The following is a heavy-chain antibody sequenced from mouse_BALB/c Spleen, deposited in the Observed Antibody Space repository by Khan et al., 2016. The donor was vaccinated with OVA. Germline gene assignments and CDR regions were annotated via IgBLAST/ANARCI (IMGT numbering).Heavy chain of an antibody. CDR3: ARDAGRY. J-gene: IGHJ4*01. CDR1: GYTFTEYT. V-gene: IGHV1-18*01. Sequence: VQLQQSGPELVKPGASVKISCKTSGYTFTEYTLHWVKQSHGKSLEWIGVINPKNGVTSYNQKFKGKATLPVDKSSSTAYMEFRSLTSEASAVYYCARDAGRYWGQGTSVTVPS. CDR2: INPKNGVT. D-gene: IGHD3-3*01.